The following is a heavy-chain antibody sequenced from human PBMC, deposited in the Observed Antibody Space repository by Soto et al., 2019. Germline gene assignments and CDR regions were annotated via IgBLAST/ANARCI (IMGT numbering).Heavy chain of an antibody. V-gene: IGHV3-23*01. Sequence: QLLKSGGGLVQPGGSLTLSCAASGFTFGTTDMSWVRQAPGEGLEWVSTIDGSGGITYYADTVKGRFTISRDNSRNTVYLQMHSLRGDATALYYCVKNSGWFNNWGPGALVPVAS. D-gene: IGHD6-19*01. J-gene: IGHJ4*02. CDR1: GFTFGTTD. CDR2: IDGSGGIT. CDR3: VKNSGWFNN.